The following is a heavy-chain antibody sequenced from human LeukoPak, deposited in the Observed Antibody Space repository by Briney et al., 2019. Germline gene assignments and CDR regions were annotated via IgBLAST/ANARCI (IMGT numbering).Heavy chain of an antibody. Sequence: GGSLRLSCAASGFTFSNAWMSWVRQAPGKGLEWVGRIKSKTDGGTTDYAAPVKGRFTISRDDSKNTLYLQMNSLKTEDTAVYYCTTVALFIDQGLDYWGQGTLVTVSS. J-gene: IGHJ4*02. CDR3: TTVALFIDQGLDY. V-gene: IGHV3-15*01. D-gene: IGHD1-26*01. CDR2: IKSKTDGGTT. CDR1: GFTFSNAW.